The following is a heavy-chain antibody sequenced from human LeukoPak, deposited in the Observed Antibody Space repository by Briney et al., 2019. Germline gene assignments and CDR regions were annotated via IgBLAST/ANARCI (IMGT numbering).Heavy chain of an antibody. Sequence: SQTLSLTCAVYGGSISSGGYSWSWIRQPPGKGLEWIGYIYHSGSTYYNPSLKSRVTISADRSKNQFSLKLSSVTAADTAVYYCARDAGFGETDYWGQGTLVTVSS. J-gene: IGHJ4*02. CDR2: IYHSGST. CDR1: GGSISSGGYS. CDR3: ARDAGFGETDY. V-gene: IGHV4-30-2*01. D-gene: IGHD3-10*01.